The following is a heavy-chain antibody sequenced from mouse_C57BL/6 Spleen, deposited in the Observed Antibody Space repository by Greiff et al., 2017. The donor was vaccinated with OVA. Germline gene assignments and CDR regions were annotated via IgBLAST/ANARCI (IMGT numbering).Heavy chain of an antibody. Sequence: EVKLMESGPGLVKPSQSLSLTCSVTGYSITSGYYWNWIRQFPGNKLEWMGYISYDGSNNYNPSLKNRISITRDTSKNQFFLKLNSVTTEDTATYYCARDRGYSNYGFAYWGQGTLVTVSA. CDR2: ISYDGSN. V-gene: IGHV3-6*01. D-gene: IGHD2-5*01. CDR1: GYSITSGYY. J-gene: IGHJ3*01. CDR3: ARDRGYSNYGFAY.